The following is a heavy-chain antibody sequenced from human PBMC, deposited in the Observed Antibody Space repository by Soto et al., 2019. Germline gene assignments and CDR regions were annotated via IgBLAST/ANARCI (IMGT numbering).Heavy chain of an antibody. D-gene: IGHD5-12*01. CDR3: ARAGDGYNAFDY. V-gene: IGHV4-30-2*01. CDR2: IYHSGST. Sequence: QLQLQESGSGLVKPSQTLSLTCAVSGGSISSGGNSWSWFRQHPGKGLEWIGYIYHSGSTYYNPSLKSRVTISVDRSKNQFSLKLSSVTAADTAVYYCARAGDGYNAFDYWGQGTLVTVSS. CDR1: GGSISSGGNS. J-gene: IGHJ4*02.